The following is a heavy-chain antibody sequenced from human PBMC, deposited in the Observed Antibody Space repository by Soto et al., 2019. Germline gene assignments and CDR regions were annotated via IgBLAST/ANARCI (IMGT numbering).Heavy chain of an antibody. J-gene: IGHJ5*02. CDR3: AREQKRYSSDDWFDP. D-gene: IGHD6-19*01. CDR2: ISAYNGNT. Sequence: ASVKVSCKASGYTFTSYGISWVRQAPGQGLEWMGWISAYNGNTNYAQKLQGRVTMTTDTSTSTAYMELRSLRSDDTAVYYCAREQKRYSSDDWFDPWGQGTLVTVS. V-gene: IGHV1-18*01. CDR1: GYTFTSYG.